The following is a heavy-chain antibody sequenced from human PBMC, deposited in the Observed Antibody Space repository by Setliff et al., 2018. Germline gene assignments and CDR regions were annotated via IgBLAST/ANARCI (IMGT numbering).Heavy chain of an antibody. V-gene: IGHV5-51*01. CDR1: GYSFSISW. J-gene: IGHJ3*01. Sequence: GESLKISCKDSGYSFSISWIGWVRQLPGKGLDWMGLIWPGDSLIKYSPSFQGQVTISADKSIRTAYLQWSSLKASDTAIYYCARPSAGWSKPFDVWGQGTMVTVSS. CDR2: IWPGDSLI. D-gene: IGHD6-19*01. CDR3: ARPSAGWSKPFDV.